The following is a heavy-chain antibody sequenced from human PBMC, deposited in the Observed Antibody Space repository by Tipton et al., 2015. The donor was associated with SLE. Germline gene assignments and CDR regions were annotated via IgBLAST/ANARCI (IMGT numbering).Heavy chain of an antibody. Sequence: AVSGFTLSSFGMNWVRQAPGKGLEWVASIKEDGSEKYSVDSVKGRFTISRDNAKNSLYLQMNSLRAEDTAVYYCATSGRIVLSREYWYFDLWGRGTLVTVSS. CDR1: GFTLSSFG. J-gene: IGHJ2*01. CDR3: ATSGRIVLSREYWYFDL. CDR2: IKEDGSEK. D-gene: IGHD6-6*01. V-gene: IGHV3-7*01.